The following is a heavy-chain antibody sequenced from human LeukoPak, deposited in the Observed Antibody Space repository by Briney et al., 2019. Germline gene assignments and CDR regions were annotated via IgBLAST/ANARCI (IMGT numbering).Heavy chain of an antibody. D-gene: IGHD3-22*01. CDR1: GYSFTSYW. J-gene: IGHJ4*02. Sequence: GESLKISCKGSGYSFTSYWIGWVRQMPGEGLEWMGIIYPGDSDTRYSPSFQGQVTISADKSISTAYLQWSSLKASDTAMYYCASYYYDSSGGGDYYFDYWGQGTLVTVSS. CDR2: IYPGDSDT. CDR3: ASYYYDSSGGGDYYFDY. V-gene: IGHV5-51*01.